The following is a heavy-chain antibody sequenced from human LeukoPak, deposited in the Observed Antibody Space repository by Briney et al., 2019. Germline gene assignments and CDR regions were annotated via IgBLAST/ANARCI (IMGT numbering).Heavy chain of an antibody. V-gene: IGHV3-21*01. CDR1: GFTFSSYS. J-gene: IGHJ4*02. CDR3: ARWGIAARTFDY. CDR2: ISSSSSYI. Sequence: GGSLRLSCAASGFTFSSYSMNWVRQAPGKGLKWVSSISSSSSYIYYADSVKGRFTISRDNAKNSLYLQMNSLRAEDTAVYYCARWGIAARTFDYWGQGTLVTVSS. D-gene: IGHD6-6*01.